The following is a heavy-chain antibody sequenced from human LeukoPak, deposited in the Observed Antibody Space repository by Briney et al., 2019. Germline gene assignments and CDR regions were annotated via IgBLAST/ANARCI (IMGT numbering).Heavy chain of an antibody. Sequence: PGGSLRLSCAASGFTFSSYAMSWVRQAPGKGLEWVSAISGRGGVTYYADSVKGRFTISRDNSKNTLYLQMNSPRAEDTAVYYCAKDTVAAVAVPYWGQGTLVTVSS. D-gene: IGHD6-19*01. CDR2: ISGRGGVT. CDR1: GFTFSSYA. J-gene: IGHJ4*02. CDR3: AKDTVAAVAVPY. V-gene: IGHV3-23*01.